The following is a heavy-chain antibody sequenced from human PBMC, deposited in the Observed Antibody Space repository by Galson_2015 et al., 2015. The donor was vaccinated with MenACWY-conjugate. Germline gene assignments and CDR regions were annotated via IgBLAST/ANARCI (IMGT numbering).Heavy chain of an antibody. CDR3: AREMRSLSGLPEYYMDV. Sequence: ETLSLTCTVSGVSISTYYWSWIRQPPGKALEWVGNIFYTGSAKYNPSLKSRVTISLDTSTSQFSLKLSSVTAADTAVYYCAREMRSLSGLPEYYMDVWGKGTTVTVSS. D-gene: IGHD2/OR15-2a*01. CDR1: GVSISTYY. V-gene: IGHV4-59*01. J-gene: IGHJ6*03. CDR2: IFYTGSA.